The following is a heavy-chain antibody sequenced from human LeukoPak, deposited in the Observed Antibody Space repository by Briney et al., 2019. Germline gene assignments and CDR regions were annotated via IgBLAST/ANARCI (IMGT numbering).Heavy chain of an antibody. Sequence: SETLSLTCTVSAGSISSSSYYWGWIRQPPGKGLEWIGSIYYSGSTYYNPSLKSRVTISVDTSKNQFSLKLSSVTAADTAVYYCARTRSGSYLYYYYHYMDVWGKGTTVTISS. V-gene: IGHV4-39*01. CDR3: ARTRSGSYLYYYYHYMDV. CDR1: AGSISSSSYY. CDR2: IYYSGST. J-gene: IGHJ6*03. D-gene: IGHD1-26*01.